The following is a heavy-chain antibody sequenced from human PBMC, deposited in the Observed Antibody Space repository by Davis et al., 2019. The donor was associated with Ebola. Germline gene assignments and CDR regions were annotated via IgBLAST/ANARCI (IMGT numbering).Heavy chain of an antibody. V-gene: IGHV1-69*04. CDR2: ILPILSAA. J-gene: IGHJ4*02. Sequence: AASVKVSCKASGYTFDNYDFSWVRQAPGQGLEWLGRILPILSAAHYAPMFQGRLTINADKFTNTAYMELTGLTSDDAAMYYCARDELGTFDLWGEGTLVTVSS. D-gene: IGHD3-16*01. CDR3: ARDELGTFDL. CDR1: GYTFDNYD.